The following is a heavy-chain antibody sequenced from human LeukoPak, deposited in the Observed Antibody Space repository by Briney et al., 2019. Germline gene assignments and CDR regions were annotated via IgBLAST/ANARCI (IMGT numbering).Heavy chain of an antibody. CDR1: GGSISSSSYY. CDR2: IYYSGST. D-gene: IGHD2-2*01. J-gene: IGHJ4*02. CDR3: ATLLGYCSSTSCYGGTGDY. V-gene: IGHV4-39*01. Sequence: PSETLSLTCTVSGGSISSSSYYWGWIRQPPGKRLEWIGSIYYSGSTYYNPSLKSRVTISVDTSKNQFSLKPSSVTAADTAVYYCATLLGYCSSTSCYGGTGDYWGQGTLVTVSS.